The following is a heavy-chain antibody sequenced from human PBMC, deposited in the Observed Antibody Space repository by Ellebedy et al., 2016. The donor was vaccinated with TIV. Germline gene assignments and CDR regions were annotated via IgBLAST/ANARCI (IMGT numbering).Heavy chain of an antibody. D-gene: IGHD3-22*01. J-gene: IGHJ2*01. CDR1: GGSVSSGSYY. Sequence: SETLSLXCTVSGGSVSSGSYYWSWIRQPPGKGLEWIGYIYYSGSTNYNPSLKSRVTISVDTSKNQFSLKLSSVTAADTAVYYCARDPSSYYYDSSGYYAPNWYFDLWGRGTLVTVSS. V-gene: IGHV4-61*01. CDR3: ARDPSSYYYDSSGYYAPNWYFDL. CDR2: IYYSGST.